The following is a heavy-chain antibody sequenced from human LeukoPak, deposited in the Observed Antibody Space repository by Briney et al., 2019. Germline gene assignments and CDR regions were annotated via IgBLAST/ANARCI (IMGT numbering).Heavy chain of an antibody. J-gene: IGHJ6*03. V-gene: IGHV1-2*02. CDR2: INPNSGGT. Sequence: ASVKVSCKASGYTFTGYYMHWVRQVPGQGLEWMGWINPNSGGTKYAQKFQGRVTMTRDTSISTAYMELSRLRSDDTAVYYCARVLIAKPHSGWYSQSYYYYMDVWGKGTTVTISS. CDR3: ARVLIAKPHSGWYSQSYYYYMDV. D-gene: IGHD6-19*01. CDR1: GYTFTGYY.